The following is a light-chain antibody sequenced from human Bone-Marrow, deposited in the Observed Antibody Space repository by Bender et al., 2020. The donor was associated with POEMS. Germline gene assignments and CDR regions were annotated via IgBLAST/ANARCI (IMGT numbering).Light chain of an antibody. CDR3: QSYYSGTHWV. Sequence: QSVLTQPPSASGTPGQSVIISCSGTDSNFGGNNVNWYQHLPGTAPRLVVYSNYQRPSGVPARFSGSKSGTSASLAISDIQSEDEADYYCQSYYSGTHWVFGGGTKLTVL. J-gene: IGLJ3*02. CDR2: SNY. CDR1: DSNFGGNN. V-gene: IGLV1-44*01.